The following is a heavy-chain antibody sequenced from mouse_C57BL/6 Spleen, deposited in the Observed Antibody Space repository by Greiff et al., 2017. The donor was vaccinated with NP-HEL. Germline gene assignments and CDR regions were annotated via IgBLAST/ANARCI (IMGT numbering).Heavy chain of an antibody. CDR3: ARRVAAQVYYAMDY. J-gene: IGHJ4*01. CDR2: IDPSDSYT. D-gene: IGHD3-2*02. Sequence: QVQLQQPGAELVRPGTSVKLSCKASGYTFTSYWMHWVKQRPGQGLEWIGVIDPSDSYTNYNQKFKGKATLTVDPSSSTAYMQLSSLTSEDSAVYYCARRVAAQVYYAMDYWGQGTSVTVSS. V-gene: IGHV1-59*01. CDR1: GYTFTSYW.